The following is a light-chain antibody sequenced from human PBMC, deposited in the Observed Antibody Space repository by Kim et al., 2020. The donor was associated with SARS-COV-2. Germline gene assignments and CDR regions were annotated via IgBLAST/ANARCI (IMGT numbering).Light chain of an antibody. V-gene: IGKV1-16*02. CDR2: GVS. CDR1: QGIKNF. Sequence: ASVGDTVTITCRASQGIKNFLAWFQQKPGKAPRSLIYGVSSLQSEVPSKFSGSGSGTDFTLTIASLQPEECATYYCQQYNSFPFTFGQGTRLEIK. CDR3: QQYNSFPFT. J-gene: IGKJ5*01.